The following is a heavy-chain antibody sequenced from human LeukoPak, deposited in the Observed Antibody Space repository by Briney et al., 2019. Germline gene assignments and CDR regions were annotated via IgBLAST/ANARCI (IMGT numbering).Heavy chain of an antibody. V-gene: IGHV1-8*01. J-gene: IGHJ4*02. Sequence: ASVKVSCKASGYTFTSYDINWVRQATGQGLEWMGWMNPNSGNTGYAQKFQGRVTMTRNASISTAYMELSSLRSEDTAVYYCARAPPVYCSGGSCYGGYWGQGTLVTVSS. CDR2: MNPNSGNT. CDR3: ARAPPVYCSGGSCYGGY. CDR1: GYTFTSYD. D-gene: IGHD2-15*01.